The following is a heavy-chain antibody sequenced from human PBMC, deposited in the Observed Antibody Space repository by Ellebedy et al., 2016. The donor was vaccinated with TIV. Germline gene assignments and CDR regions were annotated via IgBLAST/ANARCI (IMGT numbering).Heavy chain of an antibody. J-gene: IGHJ4*02. CDR2: INPNNGGT. D-gene: IGHD3-10*01. CDR1: GYIFTDYY. V-gene: IGHV1-2*02. CDR3: TRGPSGGYFDY. Sequence: AASVKVSCKVSGYIFTDYYIHWFRQAPGQEFEWMGWINPNNGGTNYAQKFQDRVTMTRDTTISTVYMDLRRLTSDDTAVYYCTRGPSGGYFDYWGQGTLVPVSS.